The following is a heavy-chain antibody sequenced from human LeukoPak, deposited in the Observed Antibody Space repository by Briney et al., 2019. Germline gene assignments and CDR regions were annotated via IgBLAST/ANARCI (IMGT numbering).Heavy chain of an antibody. D-gene: IGHD3-22*01. V-gene: IGHV4-4*07. Sequence: SETLSLTCTVSGGSISSYYWSWIRRPAGKGLEWIGRIYTSGSTNYNPSLKSRVTMSVDTSKNQFSLKLSSVTAADTAVYYCAREGGYYFLLAFDIWGQGTMVTVSS. CDR1: GGSISSYY. CDR3: AREGGYYFLLAFDI. J-gene: IGHJ3*02. CDR2: IYTSGST.